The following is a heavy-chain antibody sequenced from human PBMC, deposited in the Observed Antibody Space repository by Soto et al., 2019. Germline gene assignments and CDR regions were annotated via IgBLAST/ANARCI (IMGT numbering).Heavy chain of an antibody. J-gene: IGHJ6*02. CDR3: GTVPLDGFYAQGVDV. CDR2: TDTDGSRK. D-gene: IGHD4-17*01. V-gene: IGHV3-7*03. CDR1: GFSFSTYW. Sequence: PGGSLRLSCAASGFSFSTYWMYWVRQAPGKGLEWVANTDTDGSRKNYVDSVKGRFIISRDNAKNSLFLQMNSLRADDTAVYYCGTVPLDGFYAQGVDVWGQGTTVTVSS.